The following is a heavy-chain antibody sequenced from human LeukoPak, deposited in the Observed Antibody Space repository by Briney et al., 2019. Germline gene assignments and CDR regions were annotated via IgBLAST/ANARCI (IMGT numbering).Heavy chain of an antibody. D-gene: IGHD6-19*01. CDR2: NSSSSSYI. J-gene: IGHJ1*01. V-gene: IGHV3-21*01. Sequence: GGSLRLSCAASGFTFSTYSMNWVRQAPGKWLECVSSNSSSSSYIYYADSVKGRFTISRDNVKNSLYLQMNSLRAEDTAVYYCARTDQAVAGTRGTEYFQHWGQGTLVTVSS. CDR3: ARTDQAVAGTRGTEYFQH. CDR1: GFTFSTYS.